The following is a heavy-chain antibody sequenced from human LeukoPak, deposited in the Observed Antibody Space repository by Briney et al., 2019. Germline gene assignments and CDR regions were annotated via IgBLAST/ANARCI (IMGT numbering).Heavy chain of an antibody. D-gene: IGHD1-26*01. Sequence: PSETLSLTCTVSGGSISSSSYYWDWIRQPPGKGLEWIGSIYYSGSTYYNPSLKSRVTISVDTSKNQFSLKLSSVTAADTAVYYCARAPNGYSGSYFDYWGQGTLVTVSS. CDR1: GGSISSSSYY. CDR3: ARAPNGYSGSYFDY. CDR2: IYYSGST. J-gene: IGHJ4*02. V-gene: IGHV4-39*07.